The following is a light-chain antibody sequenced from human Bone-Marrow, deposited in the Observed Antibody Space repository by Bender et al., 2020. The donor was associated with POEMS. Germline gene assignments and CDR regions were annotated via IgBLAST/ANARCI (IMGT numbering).Light chain of an antibody. CDR1: SGDVGSYGL. V-gene: IGLV2-23*02. CDR2: DVR. Sequence: QSALTQPGSVSGSPGQSISISCSGSSGDVGSYGLVSWYQQHPGQARELIIYDVRKRPSGVSDRFAGSKSGSTASLTISGLQAEDEAVYYCCSYASTRNLVLFGGGTKLTVV. J-gene: IGLJ2*01. CDR3: CSYASTRNLVL.